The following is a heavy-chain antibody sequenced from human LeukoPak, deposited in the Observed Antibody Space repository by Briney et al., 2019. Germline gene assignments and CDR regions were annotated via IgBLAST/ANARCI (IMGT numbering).Heavy chain of an antibody. CDR2: IYYSGST. CDR3: ARSTSYCSSTSCYVKYYFDY. CDR1: GGSISSGGYY. V-gene: IGHV4-31*03. J-gene: IGHJ4*02. D-gene: IGHD2-2*01. Sequence: PSETLSLTCTVSGGSISSGGYYWSWIRQHPGKGLEWIGYIYYSGSTYYNPSLKSRVTISVDTSKNQFSLKLSSVTAAGTAVYYCARSTSYCSSTSCYVKYYFDYWGQGTLVTVSS.